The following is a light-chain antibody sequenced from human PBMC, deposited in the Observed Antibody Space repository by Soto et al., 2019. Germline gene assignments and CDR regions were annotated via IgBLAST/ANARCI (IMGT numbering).Light chain of an antibody. CDR3: QQYGRSPGLFT. CDR2: DAS. J-gene: IGKJ3*01. CDR1: QSVSSTY. V-gene: IGKV3-20*01. Sequence: EIVLTQSPGTLSLSPGERATLSCGASQSVSSTYLAWYQQKPGQAPRLLIYDASNRATGIPDRFSGSGSGTDFTLTISRLEPEDFAVYYCQQYGRSPGLFTFGPGTKSGYQT.